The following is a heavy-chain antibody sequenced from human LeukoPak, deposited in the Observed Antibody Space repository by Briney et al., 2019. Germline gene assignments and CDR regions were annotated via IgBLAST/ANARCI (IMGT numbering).Heavy chain of an antibody. CDR1: GFTVSSNY. CDR2: IYSGGTT. D-gene: IGHD5-18*01. V-gene: IGHV3-66*01. J-gene: IGHJ4*02. CDR3: ARVGRAIQLCLPYDY. Sequence: GGSLRLSCAASGFTVSSNYMSWVRQAPGKGLEWVSVIYSGGTTYYADSVKGRFTISRDNSKNTLFLQMNSLRAEDTAVYYCARVGRAIQLCLPYDYWGQGTLVTVSS.